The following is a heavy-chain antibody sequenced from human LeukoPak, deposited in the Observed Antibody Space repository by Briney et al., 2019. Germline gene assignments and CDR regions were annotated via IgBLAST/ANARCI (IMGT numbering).Heavy chain of an antibody. CDR3: ARAAWSATSKFDS. V-gene: IGHV1-2*02. CDR2: INPNSAGT. CDR1: GYTFTDYY. D-gene: IGHD6-13*01. Sequence: ASVKVSCKASGYTFTDYYLHWLRQGPGQGLEWVGWINPNSAGTEYAQEFQGRVTMTRDTSNSTAYMELSRLRPDDTAVYYCARAAWSATSKFDSWGQGTRVTVSS. J-gene: IGHJ5*01.